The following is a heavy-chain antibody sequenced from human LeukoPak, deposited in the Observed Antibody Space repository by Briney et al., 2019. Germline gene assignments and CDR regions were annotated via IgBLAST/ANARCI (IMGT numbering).Heavy chain of an antibody. J-gene: IGHJ4*02. CDR1: GVTVSNNY. D-gene: IGHD6-6*01. V-gene: IGHV3-66*01. Sequence: GGSLRLFCAASGVTVSNNYMNWVRQAPGKGLEWVSLIYSGGSTYYADYVKGRFTISRDNSKNTLYLQMNSLRAEDTAVYYCARDPPAVAANTYGWGQGTLVTVSS. CDR2: IYSGGST. CDR3: ARDPPAVAANTYG.